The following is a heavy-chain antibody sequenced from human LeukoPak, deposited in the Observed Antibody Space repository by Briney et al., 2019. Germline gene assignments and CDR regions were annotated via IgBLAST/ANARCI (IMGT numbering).Heavy chain of an antibody. V-gene: IGHV3-23*01. Sequence: GGSLRLSCIGTGFTFSGDAMGWVRQAPGKGLEWVSGISGSGGSTYYADSVKGRFTISRDNSKNTLYLQMNSLRVEDTAVYYCAKDRGRTWVQVANWGQGTLVTVSS. D-gene: IGHD2-15*01. CDR2: ISGSGGST. CDR3: AKDRGRTWVQVAN. J-gene: IGHJ4*02. CDR1: GFTFSGDA.